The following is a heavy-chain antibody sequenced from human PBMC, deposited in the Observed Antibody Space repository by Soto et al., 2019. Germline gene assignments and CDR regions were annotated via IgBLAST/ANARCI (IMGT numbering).Heavy chain of an antibody. CDR3: ARSGYSFAWGY. Sequence: EVQLVESGGGLIPPGGSLRLSCAASGFLVNSAYMTWVRQAPGKGLEWLSMINSDGSTLYAESVKGRFTISRDNSKNRRDLQMNSLRADDTAMYYCARSGYSFAWGYWGQGTLVIVTS. CDR1: GFLVNSAY. J-gene: IGHJ4*02. V-gene: IGHV3-53*01. CDR2: INSDGST. D-gene: IGHD5-18*01.